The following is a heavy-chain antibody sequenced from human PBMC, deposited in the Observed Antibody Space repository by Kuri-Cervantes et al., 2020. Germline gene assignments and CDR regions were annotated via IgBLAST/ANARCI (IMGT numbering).Heavy chain of an antibody. CDR3: AKDKAGGAFDI. V-gene: IGHV3-11*01. J-gene: IGHJ3*02. Sequence: GESLKISCAASGFTFSDYYMSWIRQAPGKGLEWISYISNSGTTISYADSLKGRFITSRDNAKNSLYLQMNSLRAEDTALYYCAKDKAGGAFDIWGQGTMVTVSS. CDR2: ISNSGTTI. CDR1: GFTFSDYY. D-gene: IGHD1-26*01.